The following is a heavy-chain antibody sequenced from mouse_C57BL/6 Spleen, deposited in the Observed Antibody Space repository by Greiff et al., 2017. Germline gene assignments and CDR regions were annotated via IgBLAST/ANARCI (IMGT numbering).Heavy chain of an antibody. J-gene: IGHJ3*01. CDR3: ASYDYGLAY. CDR1: GFTFSDYG. V-gene: IGHV5-15*01. CDR2: ISNLAYSI. D-gene: IGHD2-4*01. Sequence: EVKLVESGGGLVQPGGSLKLSCAASGFTFSDYGMAWVRQAPGKGPEWVAFISNLAYSIYYADTVTGRFTISRENAKNTLYLEMSSLRSEDTAMYYCASYDYGLAYWGQGTLVTVSA.